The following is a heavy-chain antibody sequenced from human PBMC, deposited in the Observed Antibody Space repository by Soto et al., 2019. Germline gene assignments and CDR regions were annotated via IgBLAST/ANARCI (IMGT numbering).Heavy chain of an antibody. CDR3: AKDLRVCSGGSCYGVY. CDR2: ISGSGGST. V-gene: IGHV3-23*01. Sequence: GGSLRLSCAASGFTFSSYAMSWVRQAPGKGLEWVSAISGSGGSTYYADSVKGRFTISRDNSKNTLYLQMNSLRAEDTAVYYCAKDLRVCSGGSCYGVYWGQGTLVTVSS. J-gene: IGHJ4*02. D-gene: IGHD2-15*01. CDR1: GFTFSSYA.